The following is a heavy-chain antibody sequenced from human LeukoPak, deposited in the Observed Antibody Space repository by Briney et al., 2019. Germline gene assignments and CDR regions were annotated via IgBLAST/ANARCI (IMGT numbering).Heavy chain of an antibody. CDR1: GYTFTSYG. CDR2: ISAYNGNT. CDR3: ARDRSSQAFDI. D-gene: IGHD6-6*01. Sequence: ASVNVSCKASGYTFTSYGISWVRQAPGQGVEWMGWISAYNGNTNYAQKLQGRATMTTDTSTSTAYMELRSLRSDDTAVYYCARDRSSQAFDIWGQGTMVTVSS. J-gene: IGHJ3*02. V-gene: IGHV1-18*01.